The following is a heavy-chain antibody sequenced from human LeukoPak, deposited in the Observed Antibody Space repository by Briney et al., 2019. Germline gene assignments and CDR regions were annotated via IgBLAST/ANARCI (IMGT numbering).Heavy chain of an antibody. CDR1: GYTFTGYY. D-gene: IGHD1-14*01. CDR2: INPNSGGT. CDR3: ARDPSRGMTPSAL. J-gene: IGHJ4*02. V-gene: IGHV1-2*02. Sequence: GGSVKVSCKASGYTFTGYYMHWVRQAPGQGLEWMGWINPNSGGTNYAQKFQGRVTMTRDTSISTAYMELSRLRSDDTAVYYCARDPSRGMTPSALWGQGTLVTVSS.